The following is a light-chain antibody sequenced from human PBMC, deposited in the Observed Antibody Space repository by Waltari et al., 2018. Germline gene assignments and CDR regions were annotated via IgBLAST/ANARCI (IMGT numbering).Light chain of an antibody. V-gene: IGKV4-1*01. CDR2: WAS. J-gene: IGKJ2*02. Sequence: DIVMTQSPASLAVSLCERATTTSQASQSVLYSSNNKNYLAWYQQKPGQPPKLLIYWASTRESGVPDRFSGSGSGTDFTLTISSLQAEDVAVYYCQQYYSTPGTFGQGTKLEIK. CDR1: QSVLYSSNNKNY. CDR3: QQYYSTPGT.